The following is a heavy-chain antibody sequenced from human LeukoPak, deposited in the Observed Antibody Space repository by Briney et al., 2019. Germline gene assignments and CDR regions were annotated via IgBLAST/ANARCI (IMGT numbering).Heavy chain of an antibody. CDR2: INSDGSRT. Sequence: GGSLRLSCAASGFTFSSYWMHWVRQAPGKGLVWVSRINSDGSRTTYADSVKGRFTISRDNAKNTLYLQMNSLRAEDTAVYYCARRAGAYSHPYDYWGQGTLVTVSS. J-gene: IGHJ4*02. V-gene: IGHV3-74*01. CDR1: GFTFSSYW. D-gene: IGHD4/OR15-4a*01. CDR3: ARRAGAYSHPYDY.